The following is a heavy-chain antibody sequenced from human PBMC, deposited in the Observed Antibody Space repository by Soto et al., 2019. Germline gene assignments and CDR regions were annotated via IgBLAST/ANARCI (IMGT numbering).Heavy chain of an antibody. J-gene: IGHJ5*02. D-gene: IGHD6-13*01. V-gene: IGHV4-39*01. Sequence: PSETLSLTCTVSGGSISSSSYYWGWIRQPPGKGLGWIGSIYYSGSTYYNPSLKSRVTISVDTSKNQFSLKLSSVTAADTAVYYCARHHSSSWYNLGVTPYNWFDPWGQGTLVTVSS. CDR2: IYYSGST. CDR3: ARHHSSSWYNLGVTPYNWFDP. CDR1: GGSISSSSYY.